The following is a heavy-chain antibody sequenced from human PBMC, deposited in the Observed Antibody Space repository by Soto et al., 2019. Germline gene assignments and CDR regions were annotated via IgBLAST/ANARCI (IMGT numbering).Heavy chain of an antibody. D-gene: IGHD3-16*01. Sequence: PGGSLRLSGAASGFTFSAYSMSWVRHAPWKGLQWVSAISGGGVDKYYADSAKGRFTISRDNSKKTLYLLMHRLRAEDTAVYYCAKRGTSSRPYYYGLDVLGQGTTVTFSS. CDR3: AKRGTSSRPYYYGLDV. J-gene: IGHJ6*02. CDR2: ISGGGVDK. V-gene: IGHV3-23*01. CDR1: GFTFSAYS.